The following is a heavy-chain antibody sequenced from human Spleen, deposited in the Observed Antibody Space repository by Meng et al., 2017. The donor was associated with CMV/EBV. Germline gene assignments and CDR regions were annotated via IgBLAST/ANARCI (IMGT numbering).Heavy chain of an antibody. Sequence: GGSLRLSCAASGFTFSDYYMTWIRQAPRKGLEWVSYISSSGSTIYYADSVKGRFTISRDNAKKSLYLQMNSLRSEDTAVYYCARDHPYCSSRSCYDHFYYAMDVWGRGTTVTVSS. V-gene: IGHV3-11*01. J-gene: IGHJ6*02. D-gene: IGHD2-2*01. CDR3: ARDHPYCSSRSCYDHFYYAMDV. CDR1: GFTFSDYY. CDR2: ISSSGSTI.